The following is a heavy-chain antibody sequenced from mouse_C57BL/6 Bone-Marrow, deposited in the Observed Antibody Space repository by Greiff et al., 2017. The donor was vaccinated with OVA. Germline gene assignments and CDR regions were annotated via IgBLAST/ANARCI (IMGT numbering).Heavy chain of an antibody. CDR2: IHPNSGNT. Sequence: QVQLQQPGAELVKPGASVKLSCKASGYTFTSYWMHWVKQRPGQGLEWIGLIHPNSGNTNYNEKFKSKATLPVDKSSSTAYMQLSSLTSEDSAVYYCARAITTVVATDYWGQGTTLTVSS. CDR3: ARAITTVVATDY. D-gene: IGHD1-1*01. V-gene: IGHV1-64*01. J-gene: IGHJ2*01. CDR1: GYTFTSYW.